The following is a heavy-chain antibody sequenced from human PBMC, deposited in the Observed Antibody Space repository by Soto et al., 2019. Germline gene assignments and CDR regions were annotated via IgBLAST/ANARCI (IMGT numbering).Heavy chain of an antibody. V-gene: IGHV3-30*03. J-gene: IGHJ6*02. D-gene: IGHD3-10*01. CDR2: ISYDGSNK. Sequence: GGSLRLSXAASGFTFSSYGIHWVRQAPGKGLEWVAIISYDGSNKYYADSVKGRFTISRDNSKNTLYLQMNSLRAEDTAVYYCARSSTAITMVRGVMNYYYYGMDVWGQGTTVTSP. CDR1: GFTFSSYG. CDR3: ARSSTAITMVRGVMNYYYYGMDV.